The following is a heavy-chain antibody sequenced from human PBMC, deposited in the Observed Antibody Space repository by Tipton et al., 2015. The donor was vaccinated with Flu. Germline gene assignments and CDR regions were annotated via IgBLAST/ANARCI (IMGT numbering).Heavy chain of an antibody. Sequence: TLSLTCTVSGYSISSGYYWGWIRQPPGKGLEWIGSIYHSGSTYYNPSLKSRVTISVDTSKNQFSLKLSSVTAADTAVYYCARGPEQWLVNPHYFDYWGQGTLVTDSP. D-gene: IGHD6-19*01. CDR2: IYHSGST. CDR3: ARGPEQWLVNPHYFDY. V-gene: IGHV4-38-2*02. CDR1: GYSISSGYY. J-gene: IGHJ4*02.